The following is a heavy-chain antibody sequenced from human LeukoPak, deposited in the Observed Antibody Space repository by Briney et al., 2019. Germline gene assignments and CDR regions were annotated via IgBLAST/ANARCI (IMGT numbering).Heavy chain of an antibody. V-gene: IGHV4-59*02. CDR3: ARGYNAKSTYFDY. Sequence: KPSETLALTCTVSGGSVSSYYWSWIRQPPGRGLEWVGYILHGGSTNYNPSLKSRVTISVDTTKNQFSLKLTSVTAEDTALYYCARGYNAKSTYFDYWGQGTLVTVSS. CDR1: GGSVSSYY. J-gene: IGHJ4*02. CDR2: ILHGGST. D-gene: IGHD5-24*01.